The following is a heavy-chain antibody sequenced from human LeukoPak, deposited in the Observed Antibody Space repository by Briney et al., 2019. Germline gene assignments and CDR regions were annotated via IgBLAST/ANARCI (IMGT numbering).Heavy chain of an antibody. Sequence: GRSLRLSCAASGFTFRPYGMHWVRQAPGKGPEWVALILNDGSTKHYADSVRGRFTISRDNSKNTLYLQMNSLRAEDTAVYYCARDIGDCSSGSCYSDYFDYWGQGTLVTVSS. J-gene: IGHJ4*02. V-gene: IGHV3-33*01. CDR3: ARDIGDCSSGSCYSDYFDY. D-gene: IGHD2-15*01. CDR1: GFTFRPYG. CDR2: ILNDGSTK.